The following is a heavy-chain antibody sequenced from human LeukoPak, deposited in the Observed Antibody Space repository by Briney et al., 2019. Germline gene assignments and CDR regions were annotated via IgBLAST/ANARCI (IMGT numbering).Heavy chain of an antibody. D-gene: IGHD3-22*01. CDR1: GFTFDGYG. V-gene: IGHV3-20*04. Sequence: PGGSLRLSCAASGFTFDGYGMNWVRQIPGKGLEWVSAINWNGGSTGYADSVKGRFTISRDNAKNSLYLQMNSLRAEDTALYYCASSMISPKRYYYYYMDVWGKGTTVTVSS. CDR3: ASSMISPKRYYYYYMDV. CDR2: INWNGGST. J-gene: IGHJ6*03.